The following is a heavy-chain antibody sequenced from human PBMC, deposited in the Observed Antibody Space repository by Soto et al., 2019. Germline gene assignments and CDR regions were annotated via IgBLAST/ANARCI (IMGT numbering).Heavy chain of an antibody. CDR1: GYTFSTYG. CDR2: ISAYNGNT. CDR3: RRGYSYVGDAFDI. D-gene: IGHD5-18*01. J-gene: IGHJ3*02. Sequence: VQLVQSGADVKKVGASVKVPCKASGYTFSTYGISWVRQAPGQGLEWMGWISAYNGNTNYAKKFQGRVTMTTDTSTSTAYMELRSLRSDETDWDYCRRGYSYVGDAFDIWGQGTMVSVSS. V-gene: IGHV1-18*01.